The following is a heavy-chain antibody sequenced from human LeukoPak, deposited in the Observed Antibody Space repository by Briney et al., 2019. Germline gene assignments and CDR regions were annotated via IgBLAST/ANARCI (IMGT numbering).Heavy chain of an antibody. V-gene: IGHV3-33*01. CDR3: ARDRDYLPRGYYYAVDV. Sequence: GESLKISCTASGFTFSSYGMHWVRQAPGKGLEWVAVIWYDGSNKYYADSVEGRFTISRDNSKNTLYLQMNSLRAEDSGVYFCARDRDYLPRGYYYAVDVWGQGTTVTVSS. CDR2: IWYDGSNK. D-gene: IGHD4/OR15-4a*01. J-gene: IGHJ6*02. CDR1: GFTFSSYG.